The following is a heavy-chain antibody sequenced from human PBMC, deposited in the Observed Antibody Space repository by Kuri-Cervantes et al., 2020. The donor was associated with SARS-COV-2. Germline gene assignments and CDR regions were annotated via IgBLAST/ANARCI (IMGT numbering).Heavy chain of an antibody. Sequence: SVKVSCKASGGTFSSYAISWVRQAPGQGLEWMGGIIPIFGTSNYAQNFQGRVTITADKSTSTAYMELSSLRSEDTAVYYCARVEMTTIKLDYWGQGTLVTVSS. V-gene: IGHV1-69*06. CDR2: IIPIFGTS. CDR1: GGTFSSYA. J-gene: IGHJ4*02. CDR3: ARVEMTTIKLDY. D-gene: IGHD5-24*01.